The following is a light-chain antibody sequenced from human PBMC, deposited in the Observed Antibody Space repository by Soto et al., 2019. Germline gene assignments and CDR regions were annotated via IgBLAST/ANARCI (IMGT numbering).Light chain of an antibody. CDR3: AVWDDSLNGYV. V-gene: IGLV1-40*01. Sequence: QSVLTQPPSVSGAPGQRVTISCTGSSSNIGAGYDVHWYQQLPGTAPKLLIYSNDQRPSGVPDRLSGSKSGTSASLAISGLQSEDEAEYYCAVWDDSLNGYVFGTGTKLTVL. J-gene: IGLJ1*01. CDR1: SSNIGAGYD. CDR2: SND.